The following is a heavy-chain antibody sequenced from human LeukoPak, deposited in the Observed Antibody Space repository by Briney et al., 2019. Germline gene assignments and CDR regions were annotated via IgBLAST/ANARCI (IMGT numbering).Heavy chain of an antibody. V-gene: IGHV5-51*01. D-gene: IGHD6-13*01. CDR1: GYSFTTYW. Sequence: GEFLKISCKDSGYSFTTYWVGWVRQMPGKGLEWMGIIYPGDSDTRYSPSFQGQVTISADKSISTAYLQWSSLKASDTAMYYCARQPPSSIAAAGPYFDYWGQGTLVTVSS. J-gene: IGHJ4*02. CDR2: IYPGDSDT. CDR3: ARQPPSSIAAAGPYFDY.